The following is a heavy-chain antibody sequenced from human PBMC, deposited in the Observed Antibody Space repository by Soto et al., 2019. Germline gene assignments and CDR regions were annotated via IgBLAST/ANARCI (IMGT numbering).Heavy chain of an antibody. D-gene: IGHD1-26*01. J-gene: IGHJ3*02. Sequence: GESLKISCKGSGYSFTSYWIGWVRQMPGKGLEWMGIIYPGDSDTRYSPSFQGQVTISADKSISTAYLQWGSLKASDTAMYYCARLTRLISYSGSYSSAFEIWGQGIMVSVS. V-gene: IGHV5-51*01. CDR2: IYPGDSDT. CDR3: ARLTRLISYSGSYSSAFEI. CDR1: GYSFTSYW.